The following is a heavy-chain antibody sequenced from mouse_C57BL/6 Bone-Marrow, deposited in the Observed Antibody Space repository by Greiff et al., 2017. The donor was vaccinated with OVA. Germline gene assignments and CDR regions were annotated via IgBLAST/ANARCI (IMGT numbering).Heavy chain of an antibody. CDR2: IWRGGST. Sequence: VQLQESGPGLVQPSQSLSITCTVSGFSLTSSGVHWVRQSPGKGLEWLGVIWRGGSTDYNAAFMSRLSITKDNSKSQVFFKMNSLQADDTAIYYCAKNYPYFYAMDYWGQGTSVTVSA. V-gene: IGHV2-5*01. CDR1: GFSLTSSG. J-gene: IGHJ4*01. D-gene: IGHD2-10*01. CDR3: AKNYPYFYAMDY.